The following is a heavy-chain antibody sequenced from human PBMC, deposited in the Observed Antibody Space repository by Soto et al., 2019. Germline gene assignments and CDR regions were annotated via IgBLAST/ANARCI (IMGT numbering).Heavy chain of an antibody. CDR3: ARDAYHYYYDSSPLSA. V-gene: IGHV3-21*01. J-gene: IGHJ4*02. Sequence: KTGGSLRLSCAASGFTFSSYSMNWVRQAPGKGLEWVSSISSSSSYIYYADSVKGRFTISRDNAKNSLYLQMNSLRAEDTAVYYCARDAYHYYYDSSPLSAGGQGTLVTVSS. CDR2: ISSSSSYI. CDR1: GFTFSSYS. D-gene: IGHD3-22*01.